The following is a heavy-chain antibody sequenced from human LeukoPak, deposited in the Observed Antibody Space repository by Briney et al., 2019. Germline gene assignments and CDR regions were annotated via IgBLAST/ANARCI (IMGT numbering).Heavy chain of an antibody. CDR2: LVYVGSNK. J-gene: IGHJ4*02. V-gene: IGHV3-30*02. D-gene: IGHD3-16*02. Sequence: GGPVRLSCAASEFRFSIYGMHCVRRAPGKGLQWVANLVYVGSNKYHADSVKGRLSISRDNSQSTLCLQMNSLRAEETAVYYCAKDENYVWGSYRFGNWGEGTLGTVYS. CDR1: EFRFSIYG. CDR3: AKDENYVWGSYRFGN.